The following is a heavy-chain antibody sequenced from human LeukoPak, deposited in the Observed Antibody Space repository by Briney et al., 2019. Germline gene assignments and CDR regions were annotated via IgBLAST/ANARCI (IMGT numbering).Heavy chain of an antibody. D-gene: IGHD6-13*01. J-gene: IGHJ4*02. Sequence: QAGGSLRLSCAASGFTFSSYEMNWVRQAPGKGLEWVSRVNRDGSSTSYADSVKGRFTISRDNAKNTLSLQMNSLRAEDTAVYYCARDRSISAAGDTYWGQGTLVTVSS. CDR2: VNRDGSST. CDR1: GFTFSSYE. V-gene: IGHV3-74*01. CDR3: ARDRSISAAGDTY.